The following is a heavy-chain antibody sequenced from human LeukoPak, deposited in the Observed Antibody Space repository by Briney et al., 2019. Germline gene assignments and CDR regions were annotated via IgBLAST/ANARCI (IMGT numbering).Heavy chain of an antibody. CDR3: ARDWYSSGYYRFDY. D-gene: IGHD6-19*01. J-gene: IGHJ4*02. Sequence: SQTLSLTCAISGDSVSSNSAAWNWIRQSPSRGLEWLGRTYYRSKWFNDYAVSVKSRITISPDTSKNQFSLQLNSVTPGDTAVYYCARDWYSSGYYRFDYWGQGTLVTVSS. CDR2: TYYRSKWFN. V-gene: IGHV6-1*01. CDR1: GDSVSSNSAA.